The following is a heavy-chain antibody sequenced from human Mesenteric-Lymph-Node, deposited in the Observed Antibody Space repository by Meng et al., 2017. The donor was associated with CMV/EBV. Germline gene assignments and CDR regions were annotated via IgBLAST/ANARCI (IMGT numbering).Heavy chain of an antibody. Sequence: GSLRLSCTVSGDSVSGGSYYWTWIRQAPGKGLEWIGYIYNSVSTNYNPSLKSRVTISVDTSKNQFSLKLTSVTAADTAVYYCARESRDFWSGYYTADYWGQGTLVTVSS. V-gene: IGHV4-61*01. CDR2: IYNSVST. J-gene: IGHJ4*02. CDR1: GDSVSGGSYY. CDR3: ARESRDFWSGYYTADY. D-gene: IGHD3-3*01.